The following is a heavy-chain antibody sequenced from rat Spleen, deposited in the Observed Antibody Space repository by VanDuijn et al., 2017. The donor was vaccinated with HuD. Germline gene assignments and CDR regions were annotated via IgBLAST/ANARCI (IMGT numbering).Heavy chain of an antibody. CDR3: ARRHYGYTDYFDY. CDR2: ISYDGSST. CDR1: GFTFRDYG. Sequence: EVQLVESDGGLVQPGRSLKLSCAASGFTFRDYGMAWVRQAPTKGLEWVATISYDGSSTYYRDSVKGRFTISRDNAKRTLYLQMDSLRSEDTATYYCARRHYGYTDYFDYWGQGVMVTVSS. V-gene: IGHV5-29*01. D-gene: IGHD1-9*01. J-gene: IGHJ2*01.